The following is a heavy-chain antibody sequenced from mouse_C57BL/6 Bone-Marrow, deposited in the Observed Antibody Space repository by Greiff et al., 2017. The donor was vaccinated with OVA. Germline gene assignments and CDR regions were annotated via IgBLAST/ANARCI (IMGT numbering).Heavy chain of an antibody. V-gene: IGHV1-72*01. CDR2: IDPNSGGT. CDR3: ARGGTAQALYAMDY. J-gene: IGHJ4*01. D-gene: IGHD3-2*02. Sequence: QVQLKEPGAELVKPGASVKLSCKASGYTFTSYWMHWVKQRPGRGLEWIGRIDPNSGGTKYNEKFKSKATLTVDKPSSTAYMQLSSLTSEDSAVYYCARGGTAQALYAMDYWGQGTSVTVSS. CDR1: GYTFTSYW.